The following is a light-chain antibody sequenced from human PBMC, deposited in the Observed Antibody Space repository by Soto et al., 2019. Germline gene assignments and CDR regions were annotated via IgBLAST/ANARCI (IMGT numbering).Light chain of an antibody. J-gene: IGKJ1*01. CDR3: XQANSFPWT. V-gene: IGKV1-12*01. CDR2: AAS. Sequence: DIQMTQSPSSVSASVGDRVTITCRASQGISSWLAWYQQKPGKAPKLLIYAASSLQSGVPSRFSGSGSGTXXXXXXXXXXXXXFXTXYXXQANSFPWTFGQGTKVEIK. CDR1: QGISSW.